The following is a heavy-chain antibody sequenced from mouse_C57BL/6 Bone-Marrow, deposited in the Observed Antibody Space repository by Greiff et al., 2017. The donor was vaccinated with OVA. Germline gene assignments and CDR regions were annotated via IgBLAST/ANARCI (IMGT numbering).Heavy chain of an antibody. J-gene: IGHJ3*01. CDR2: IYPGSGNT. CDR3: ARGAFAY. CDR1: GYSFTSYY. Sequence: VKLQESGPELVKPGASVKISCKASGYSFTSYYIHWVKQRPGQGLEWIGWIYPGSGNTKYNEKFKGKATLTADTSSSTAYMQLSSLTSEDSAVYYCARGAFAYWGQGTRVTVSA. V-gene: IGHV1-66*01.